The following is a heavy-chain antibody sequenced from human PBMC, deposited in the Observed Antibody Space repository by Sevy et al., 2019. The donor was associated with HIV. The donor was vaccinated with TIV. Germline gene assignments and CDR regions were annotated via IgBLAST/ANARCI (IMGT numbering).Heavy chain of an antibody. CDR2: IKQDGSEK. CDR3: ARDQGNTGIYYYYGMDV. D-gene: IGHD3-10*01. J-gene: IGHJ6*02. V-gene: IGHV3-7*01. CDR1: GFTFSSYW. Sequence: GSLRLSCAASGFTFSSYWMSWVRQAPGKGLEWVANIKQDGSEKYYVDSVKGRFTISRDNAKNSLYLQMNSLRAEDTAVYYCARDQGNTGIYYYYGMDVWGQGTTVTVSS.